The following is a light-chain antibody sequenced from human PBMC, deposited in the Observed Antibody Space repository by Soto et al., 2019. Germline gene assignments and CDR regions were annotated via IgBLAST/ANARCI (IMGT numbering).Light chain of an antibody. CDR2: EVS. J-gene: IGLJ1*01. CDR1: SSDVGGYNY. Sequence: QSALTQPASVAGSPGQSITISCTGTSSDVGGYNYVSWYQQHPGKAPKLLIYEVSNRPSGVSNRVSGSKSGNTASLTISGLRAEDEADYYCNSYTSRSTGVFGTGTKLTVL. CDR3: NSYTSRSTGV. V-gene: IGLV2-14*01.